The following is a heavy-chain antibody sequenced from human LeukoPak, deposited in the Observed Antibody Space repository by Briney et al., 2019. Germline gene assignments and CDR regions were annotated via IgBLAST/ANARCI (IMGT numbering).Heavy chain of an antibody. J-gene: IGHJ4*02. V-gene: IGHV4-59*01. Sequence: SETLSLTCTVSGVSINTYFWSWIRQPPGKGLEWIGYVYYNGITNYNPSLKSRVSISLDTSKNQFSLRLNSVTAAETAVYYCASQLGGTTFHWGQGALVTVSS. CDR1: GVSINTYF. CDR2: VYYNGIT. CDR3: ASQLGGTTFH. D-gene: IGHD1/OR15-1a*01.